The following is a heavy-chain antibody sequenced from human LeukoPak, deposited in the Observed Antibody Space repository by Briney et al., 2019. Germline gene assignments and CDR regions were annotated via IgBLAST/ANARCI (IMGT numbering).Heavy chain of an antibody. CDR1: GFTFSSYE. V-gene: IGHV3-30-3*01. Sequence: GGSLRLSCAASGFTFSSYEMNWVRQAPGKGLEWVAFISYDGYNKYYADSVRGRFTVSRDNSKNTLYLQMNSLRVEDTAVYYCARDLIALAAPSYWGQGTLVTVSS. D-gene: IGHD6-19*01. J-gene: IGHJ4*02. CDR2: ISYDGYNK. CDR3: ARDLIALAAPSY.